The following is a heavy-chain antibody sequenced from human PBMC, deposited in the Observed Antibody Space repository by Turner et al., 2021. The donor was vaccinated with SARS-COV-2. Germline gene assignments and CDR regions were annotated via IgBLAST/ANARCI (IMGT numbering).Heavy chain of an antibody. CDR2: IYWDDDK. CDR3: AHWLWFGLISDAFDI. D-gene: IGHD3-10*01. J-gene: IGHJ3*02. CDR1: GFSLSTSGVG. V-gene: IGHV2-5*02. Sequence: QITLKESGPTLVKPTQTPTLTCTFSGFSLSTSGVGVGWIRQPPGKALEWLALIYWDDDKRYSPSLKSRLTITKDTSKNQMVLTMTNMDPVDTATYYCAHWLWFGLISDAFDIWGQGTMVTVSS.